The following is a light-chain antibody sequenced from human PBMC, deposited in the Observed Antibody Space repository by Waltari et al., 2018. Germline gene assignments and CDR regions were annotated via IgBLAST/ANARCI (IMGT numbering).Light chain of an antibody. Sequence: DIQMTQSPSSLSASVGDSITITCRASQPISIYLNWYQQKPGKAPKLLIYPVSTLQSGVPSRFHCSCSGTEFPLTIRSLPPEEFATYYCPEIYRTSRTVTFGRGTKVEI. V-gene: IGKV1-39*01. CDR2: PVS. CDR1: QPISIY. J-gene: IGKJ4*01. CDR3: PEIYRTSRTVT.